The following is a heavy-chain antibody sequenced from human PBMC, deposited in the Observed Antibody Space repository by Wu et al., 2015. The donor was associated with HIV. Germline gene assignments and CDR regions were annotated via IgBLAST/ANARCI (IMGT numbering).Heavy chain of an antibody. V-gene: IGHV1-18*04. CDR2: ISAYNGNT. J-gene: IGHJ1*01. Sequence: QVQLVQSGAEVKKPGASVKVSCKASGYTFTGYYMHWVRQAPGQGLEWMGWISAYNGNTNSAQKFQGRVTMTTDTSTNTAYMELRSLRSDDTATYYCARGIGYSGSYYFAEYFQHWGQGTLVTVSS. CDR1: GYTFTGYY. CDR3: ARGIGYSGSYYFAEYFQH. D-gene: IGHD1-26*01.